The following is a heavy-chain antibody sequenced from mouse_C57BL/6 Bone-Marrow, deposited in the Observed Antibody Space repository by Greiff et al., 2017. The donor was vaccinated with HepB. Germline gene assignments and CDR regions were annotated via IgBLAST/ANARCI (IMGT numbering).Heavy chain of an antibody. V-gene: IGHV5-4*01. Sequence: EVKLVESGGGLVKPGGSLKLSCAASGFTFSSYAMSWVRQTPEKRLEWVATISDGGSYTYYPDNVKGRFTISRDNAKNNLYLQMSHLKSEDTAMYYCAREVNLAWFAYWGQGTLVTVSA. CDR1: GFTFSSYA. CDR2: ISDGGSYT. D-gene: IGHD2-10*02. CDR3: AREVNLAWFAY. J-gene: IGHJ3*01.